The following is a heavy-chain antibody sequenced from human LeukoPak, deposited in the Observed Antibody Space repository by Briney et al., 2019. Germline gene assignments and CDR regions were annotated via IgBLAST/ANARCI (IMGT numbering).Heavy chain of an antibody. CDR2: IKQDDSEK. CDR3: AKEGSGYYR. D-gene: IGHD3-22*01. Sequence: GESLRLSCATSGFTFDNYWMHWVRQAPGKGLEWVANIKQDDSEKYYVDSVRGRFTISRDNSKNTLSLQMNSLRVEDTAMYYCAKEGSGYYRWGQGTLVTVSS. CDR1: GFTFDNYW. J-gene: IGHJ5*02. V-gene: IGHV3-7*01.